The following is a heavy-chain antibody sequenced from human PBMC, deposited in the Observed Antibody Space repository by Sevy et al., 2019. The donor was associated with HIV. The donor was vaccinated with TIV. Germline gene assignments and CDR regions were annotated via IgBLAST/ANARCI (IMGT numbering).Heavy chain of an antibody. D-gene: IGHD2-2*01. CDR1: GFTSSNFA. J-gene: IGHJ6*02. V-gene: IGHV3-23*01. CDR2: ISGTGGST. Sequence: GGSLRLSCAVSGFTSSNFAMAWVRQAPGKGLEWVSGISGTGGSTYYADSVKDRFTISRDNSKNTVYLQMDSLRAEDTAVYYCARWGFVVLYRHYYGMDVWGQGTTVTVSS. CDR3: ARWGFVVLYRHYYGMDV.